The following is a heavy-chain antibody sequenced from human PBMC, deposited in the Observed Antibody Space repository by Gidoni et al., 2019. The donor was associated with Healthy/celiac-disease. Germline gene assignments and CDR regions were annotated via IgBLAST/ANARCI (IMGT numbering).Heavy chain of an antibody. V-gene: IGHV4-59*01. D-gene: IGHD6-13*01. Sequence: QVQLQESGPGLVKPSETLSLTCTVSGGSISSYYWSWIRQPPGKGLEWLGYIYYSGSTNYNPSLKSRVTISVDTSNNQFSLKLSSVTAADTAVYYCAREVTSSSWYRGWFDPWGQGTLVTVSS. J-gene: IGHJ5*02. CDR3: AREVTSSSWYRGWFDP. CDR1: GGSISSYY. CDR2: IYYSGST.